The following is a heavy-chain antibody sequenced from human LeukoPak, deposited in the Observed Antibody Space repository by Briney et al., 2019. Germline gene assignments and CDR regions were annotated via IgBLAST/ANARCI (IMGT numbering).Heavy chain of an antibody. CDR2: IYTSGST. Sequence: PSETLSLTCTVSGGSISSYYWSWIRQPAGKGLEWIGRIYTSGSTNYNPSLKSRVTISVDTSKNQFSLKLSSVTAADTAVYYCAREQIVVVPAAPGGYYYYMDVWGKGTTVTVSS. CDR3: AREQIVVVPAAPGGYYYYMDV. D-gene: IGHD2-2*01. CDR1: GGSISSYY. J-gene: IGHJ6*03. V-gene: IGHV4-4*07.